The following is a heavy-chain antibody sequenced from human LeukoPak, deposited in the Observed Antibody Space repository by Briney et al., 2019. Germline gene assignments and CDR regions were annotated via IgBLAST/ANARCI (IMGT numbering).Heavy chain of an antibody. V-gene: IGHV3-23*01. CDR1: GFTFSSYG. CDR2: ISGSGGST. D-gene: IGHD6-13*01. J-gene: IGHJ4*02. Sequence: GGSLRLSCAASGFTFSSYGMSWVRQAPGKGLEWVSAISGSGGSTYYADSVKGRFTISRDNSKNTLYLQMNSLRAEDTAVYYCAKDGYSSSWYFDYWGQGTLVTVSS. CDR3: AKDGYSSSWYFDY.